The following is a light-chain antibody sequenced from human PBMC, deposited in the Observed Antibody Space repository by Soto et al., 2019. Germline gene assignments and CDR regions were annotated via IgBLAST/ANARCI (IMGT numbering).Light chain of an antibody. V-gene: IGLV1-40*01. J-gene: IGLJ3*02. CDR1: SSNIGSGYD. Sequence: QSALTQPPSVSGAPGQRVTISCTGSSSNIGSGYDVHWYHHLPGTAPKLLIYGNTNRPSGVPDRFSGSKSGTSASLAITGLQAEDEADYYCQSYDISLSGWVFGGGTKLTVL. CDR3: QSYDISLSGWV. CDR2: GNT.